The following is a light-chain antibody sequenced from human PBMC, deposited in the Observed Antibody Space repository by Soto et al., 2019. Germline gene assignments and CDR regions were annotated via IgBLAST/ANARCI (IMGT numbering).Light chain of an antibody. CDR1: SSDVGGYNY. V-gene: IGLV2-8*01. CDR2: EVS. CDR3: SSYVGTNNLV. J-gene: IGLJ2*01. Sequence: QSALTQPPSASGSPGQSVAISCTGTSSDVGGYNYVSWYQQHPGKAPKLIIYEVSKRPSGVPDRFSGPKSGNTASLTVSGLQAEDEADYYCSSYVGTNNLVFGGGTKLTVL.